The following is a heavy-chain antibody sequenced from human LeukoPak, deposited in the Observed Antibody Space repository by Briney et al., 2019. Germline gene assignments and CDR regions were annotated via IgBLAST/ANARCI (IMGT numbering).Heavy chain of an antibody. CDR2: ISSNGGST. Sequence: PGGSLRLSCAVSVSTHYMSWVRQAPGKGLEWVSAISSNGGSTYYSDSVKGRFTISRDNSKNTMYMQINSLRAEDTALYYCAKNNYYDRSYYFDYWGQGTLVTVSS. D-gene: IGHD3-22*01. CDR3: AKNNYYDRSYYFDY. V-gene: IGHV3-23*01. CDR1: VSTHY. J-gene: IGHJ4*02.